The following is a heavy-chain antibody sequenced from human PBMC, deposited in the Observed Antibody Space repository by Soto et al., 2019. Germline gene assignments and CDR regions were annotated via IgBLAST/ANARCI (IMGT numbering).Heavy chain of an antibody. J-gene: IGHJ4*01. V-gene: IGHV5-51*01. Sequence: PGESLKISCKASGYSFSYYWIAWVRQMPGKGLEWMGSIHPGDSNTRDSPSFQGQVTISVDKSINTAYLQWTSLKASDTAMYYCARLGSSPYSSSTYWGHGTLVTVPQ. CDR3: ARLGSSPYSSSTY. CDR1: GYSFSYYW. CDR2: IHPGDSNT. D-gene: IGHD6-6*01.